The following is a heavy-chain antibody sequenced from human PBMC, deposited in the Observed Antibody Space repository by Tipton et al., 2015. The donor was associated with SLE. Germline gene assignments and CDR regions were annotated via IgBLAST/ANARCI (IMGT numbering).Heavy chain of an antibody. CDR1: GGSISSSSFY. D-gene: IGHD5-12*01. CDR3: ARLISAYDCNFDY. Sequence: LRLSCTVSGGSISSSSFYWGWIRQPPGKGLEWIGSFYYGKSTFYNPSLKSRVTISVDTSTNRLSLQLSSVTAADTALYYCARLISAYDCNFDYWGQGTPVTVSS. J-gene: IGHJ4*02. CDR2: FYYGKST. V-gene: IGHV4-39*07.